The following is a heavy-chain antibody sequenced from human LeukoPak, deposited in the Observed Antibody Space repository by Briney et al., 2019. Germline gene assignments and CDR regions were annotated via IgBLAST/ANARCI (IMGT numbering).Heavy chain of an antibody. V-gene: IGHV3-21*01. CDR1: GFTLRTFD. Sequence: GGSLRLSCAASGFTLRTFDMNWVRQAPGKGLEWVSSISTSSRYIYYRDSVKGRFTISRDNAKNSLYLQMNSLRAEDTAVYYCAGPISGRYCSGGSCPNWFDPWGQGTLVTVSS. J-gene: IGHJ5*02. D-gene: IGHD2-15*01. CDR2: ISTSSRYI. CDR3: AGPISGRYCSGGSCPNWFDP.